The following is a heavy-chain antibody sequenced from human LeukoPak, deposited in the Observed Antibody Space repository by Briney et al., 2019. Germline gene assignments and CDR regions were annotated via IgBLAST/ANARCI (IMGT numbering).Heavy chain of an antibody. Sequence: PSQTLSLTCAVSGGSISSGGYSWSWIRQPPGKGLEWIGYIYHSGSTYYNPSLKSRVTISVDRSKNQFSLKLSSVTAADTAVYYCARGEVRGAPPDYWGQGTLVTVSP. V-gene: IGHV4-30-2*01. J-gene: IGHJ4*02. CDR2: IYHSGST. CDR3: ARGEVRGAPPDY. CDR1: GGSISSGGYS. D-gene: IGHD3-10*01.